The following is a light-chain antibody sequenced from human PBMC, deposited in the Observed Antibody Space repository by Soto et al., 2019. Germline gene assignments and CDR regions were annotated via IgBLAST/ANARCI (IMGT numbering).Light chain of an antibody. CDR3: QQYNSYSEA. CDR2: DAS. V-gene: IGKV1-5*01. J-gene: IGKJ1*01. Sequence: DIQMTQSPSTVSAYVGDSVTITCRASQSITTWLAWYQQRPGKAPKLLIYDASSLESGVPSRFSGSGSGTEFTLTISSLQPDDFATYYCQQYNSYSEAFGQGTKVDIK. CDR1: QSITTW.